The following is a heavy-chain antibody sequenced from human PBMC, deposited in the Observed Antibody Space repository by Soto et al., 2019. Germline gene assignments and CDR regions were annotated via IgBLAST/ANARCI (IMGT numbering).Heavy chain of an antibody. CDR1: GFTFSSYI. CDR2: ISSSSSTI. V-gene: IGHV3-48*02. D-gene: IGHD3-22*01. CDR3: ARDYYYDSSGYPCPFDY. J-gene: IGHJ4*02. Sequence: GGSLRLSCAASGFTFSSYIMNWVRQAPGKGLEWVSYISSSSSTIYYADSVKGRFTISRDNAKNSLYLQMNSLRDEDTAVYYCARDYYYDSSGYPCPFDYWGQGTLVTVS.